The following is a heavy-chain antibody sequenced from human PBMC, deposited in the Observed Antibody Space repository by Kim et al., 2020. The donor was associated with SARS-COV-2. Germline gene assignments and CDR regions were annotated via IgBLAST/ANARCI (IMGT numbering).Heavy chain of an antibody. CDR3: ARHGDSGYDY. D-gene: IGHD5-12*01. CDR2: ST. V-gene: IGHV4-39*01. Sequence: STYYNPSLKGRVTISVDTSKNQFSLKLGSVTAADTAVYYCARHGDSGYDYWGQGTLVTVSS. J-gene: IGHJ4*02.